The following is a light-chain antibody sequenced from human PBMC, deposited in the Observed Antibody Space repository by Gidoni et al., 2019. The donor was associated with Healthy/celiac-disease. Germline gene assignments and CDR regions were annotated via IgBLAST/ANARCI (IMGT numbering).Light chain of an antibody. CDR3: QQYNNWWT. Sequence: EIVMTQSPATLSVSPGERATLSCRASQSVSSNLAWSQQKPGQAPRLLIYGASSGSGTEFTLTISSLQSEDFAVYYCQQYNNWWTFGQGTKVEIK. J-gene: IGKJ1*01. CDR2: GAS. V-gene: IGKV3-15*01. CDR1: QSVSSN.